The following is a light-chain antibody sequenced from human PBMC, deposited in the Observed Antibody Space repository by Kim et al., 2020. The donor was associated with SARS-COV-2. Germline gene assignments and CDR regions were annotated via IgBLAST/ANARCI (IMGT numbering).Light chain of an antibody. J-gene: IGLJ2*01. V-gene: IGLV2-11*01. CDR1: GSDVGGYNR. CDR3: CSYAASYVV. CDR2: DVT. Sequence: PDQSVTISCTGTGSDVGGYNRVSWFQQHPGKAPNLMIFDVTKRPSGVPDRFSASKSGNTASLTISGLQAEDEADYYCCSYAASYVVLGGGTRLTVL.